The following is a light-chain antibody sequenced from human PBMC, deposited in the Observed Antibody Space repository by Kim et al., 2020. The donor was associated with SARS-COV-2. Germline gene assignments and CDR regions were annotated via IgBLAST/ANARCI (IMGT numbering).Light chain of an antibody. CDR2: GAS. CDR1: QSGTTNH. J-gene: IGKJ1*01. Sequence: SPVESSTLLSSGSQSGTTNHLAWYQQRPGKAPSLLIYGASSRATGVPDRFSGSGSGTDFTLTISRLEPEDFAVYYCQQYGNSQETFGQGTKVDIK. V-gene: IGKV3-20*01. CDR3: QQYGNSQET.